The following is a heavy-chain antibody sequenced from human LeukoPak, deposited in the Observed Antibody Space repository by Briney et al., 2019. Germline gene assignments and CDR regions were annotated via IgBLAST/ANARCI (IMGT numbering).Heavy chain of an antibody. CDR3: ARGTVPNAFDI. CDR1: GGSISSYY. CDR2: IYYSGTT. J-gene: IGHJ3*02. Sequence: SETLSLTCTVSGGSISSYYWSWIRQPPGKGLEWIGYIYYSGTTNYNPSLKSRVTMSVDTSKNQFSLKLSSVTAADTAVYFCARGTVPNAFDIWGQGTMVTVSS. V-gene: IGHV4-59*12. D-gene: IGHD1/OR15-1a*01.